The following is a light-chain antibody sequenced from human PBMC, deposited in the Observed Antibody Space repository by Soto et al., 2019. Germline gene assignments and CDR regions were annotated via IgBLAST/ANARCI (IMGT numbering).Light chain of an antibody. CDR3: KQRSDWPPIT. J-gene: IGKJ5*01. CDR2: DAS. V-gene: IGKV3-11*01. Sequence: EIVLTQSPATLSLSPGERATLSCRASQSVSRYLAWYQQKPGQAPRLLIYDASNRATGIPARFSGSGSGTDFTLTISSLEPEYFAVYYCKQRSDWPPITFGQGTRLEIK. CDR1: QSVSRY.